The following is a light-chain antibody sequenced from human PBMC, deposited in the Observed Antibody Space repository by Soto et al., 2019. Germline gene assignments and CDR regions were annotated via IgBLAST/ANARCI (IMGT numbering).Light chain of an antibody. CDR1: QNISSY. CDR3: HQRYDSPLT. J-gene: IGKJ1*01. CDR2: DLS. Sequence: VVLTQCPATLSLSSGKRSTLSCRASQNISSYLIWYQQKPGQAPRLLVYDLSNRATGIPARFSGSGSGTGFTTPISSLQSDDFAVYYCHQRYDSPLTFGQGTKVDIK. V-gene: IGKV3-11*01.